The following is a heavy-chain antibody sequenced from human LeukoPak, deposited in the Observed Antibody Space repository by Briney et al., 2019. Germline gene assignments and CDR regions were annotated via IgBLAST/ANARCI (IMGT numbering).Heavy chain of an antibody. CDR2: ISESGAIT. CDR1: GFTFSSYA. Sequence: PSGGSLRLSCAASGFTFSSYAMNWVRQAPGKGLKWVSGISESGAITHYADSVKGRFTISRDNSKTTVFLQMNSLRAEDTAVYYCAVSVRFERVWHYFNNWGQGTQVTVSS. D-gene: IGHD3-9*01. V-gene: IGHV3-23*01. J-gene: IGHJ4*02. CDR3: AVSVRFERVWHYFNN.